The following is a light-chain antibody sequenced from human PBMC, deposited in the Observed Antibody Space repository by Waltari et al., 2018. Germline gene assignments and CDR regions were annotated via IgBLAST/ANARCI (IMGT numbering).Light chain of an antibody. CDR1: ELPRKY. CDR3: YSSDSTGLRV. Sequence: SYELTQPPSVSVSPGQTARITCSGHELPRKYAYWFTQKSGQAPRLVIYEDTKRPSGIPERFSGSSSGTVATLTITGAQVDDEADYYCYSSDSTGLRVFGGGTTVVVL. V-gene: IGLV3-10*01. J-gene: IGLJ1*01. CDR2: EDT.